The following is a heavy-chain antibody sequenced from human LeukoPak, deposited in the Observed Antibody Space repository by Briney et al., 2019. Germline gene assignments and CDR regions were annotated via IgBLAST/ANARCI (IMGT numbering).Heavy chain of an antibody. CDR3: AGGGWSFDAFDF. V-gene: IGHV4-59*08. Sequence: PSETLSLTCTVSGGSISSSYWSWIRQPPGKGLEWIGYIHYSGSTNYSPSLKSRVTISVDTSKNRFSLRLTSLTAADTAVYFCAGGGWSFDAFDFWGQGTTVTVSS. J-gene: IGHJ3*01. D-gene: IGHD6-19*01. CDR2: IHYSGST. CDR1: GGSISSSY.